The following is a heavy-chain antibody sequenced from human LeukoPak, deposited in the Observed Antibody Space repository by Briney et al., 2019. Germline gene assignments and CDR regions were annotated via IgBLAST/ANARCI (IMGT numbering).Heavy chain of an antibody. CDR2: INPSGGST. CDR3: AREVYYDSSGYQGWFDP. J-gene: IGHJ5*02. V-gene: IGHV1-46*01. CDR1: GYTFTSYY. D-gene: IGHD3-22*01. Sequence: ASVKVSCKASGYTFTSYYIHWVRQAPGQGLEWMGIINPSGGSTSYAQKFQGRVTMTRDMSTSTVYMELSSLRSEDTAVYYCAREVYYDSSGYQGWFDPWGQGTLVTVSS.